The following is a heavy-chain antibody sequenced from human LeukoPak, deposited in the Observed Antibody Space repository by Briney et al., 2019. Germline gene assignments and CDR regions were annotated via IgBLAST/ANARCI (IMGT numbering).Heavy chain of an antibody. CDR3: ARAGYYYGSDPADY. V-gene: IGHV3-74*01. J-gene: IGHJ4*02. CDR1: GFTFSSYW. CDR2: INSDGSST. Sequence: GGSLRLSCAASGFTFSSYWMHWVRQAPGKGLVWVSRINSDGSSTSYADSVKGRFTISRDNAKNTLYLQMNSLRAEDTAVYYCARAGYYYGSDPADYWGREPWSPSPQ. D-gene: IGHD3-10*01.